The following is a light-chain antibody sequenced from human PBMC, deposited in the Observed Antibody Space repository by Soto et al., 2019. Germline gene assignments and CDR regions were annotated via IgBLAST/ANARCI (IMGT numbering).Light chain of an antibody. Sequence: QSALTQPASVSGSPGQSITISCTGSSSDVGGYNYVSWYQQHHPGKAPKLMIYDVSNRPSGVSNRFSGSKSGNTASLTISGIQAEDEADYYCSSYTTSSTVVFGGGTKLTVL. CDR3: SSYTTSSTVV. CDR1: SSDVGGYNY. J-gene: IGLJ2*01. V-gene: IGLV2-14*03. CDR2: DVS.